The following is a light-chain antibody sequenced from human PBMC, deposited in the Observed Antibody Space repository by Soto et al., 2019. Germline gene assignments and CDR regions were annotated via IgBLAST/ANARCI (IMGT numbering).Light chain of an antibody. J-gene: IGKJ3*01. V-gene: IGKV3-20*01. CDR3: QQYGTIPFT. CDR1: QTVGNIY. CDR2: GTS. Sequence: EIVLTQSPGTLSLSPGERATLSRRASQTVGNIYLGWYQQKPGQSPRLHISGTSNRATGIPDRFSGSGSGTDFTLIISRLAPEDFAVYYCQQYGTIPFTFGPGTKVDI.